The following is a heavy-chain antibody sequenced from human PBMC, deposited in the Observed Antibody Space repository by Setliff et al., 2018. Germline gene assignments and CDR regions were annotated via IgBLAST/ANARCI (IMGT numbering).Heavy chain of an antibody. J-gene: IGHJ4*02. D-gene: IGHD2-15*01. CDR1: GFSLSNGYY. CDR3: GRHPKRSCRGVSCYPLHLDY. Sequence: SETLSLTCGVSGFSLSNGYYWGWIRQPPGKGLEWIGSIFNNGNTYYNPSLNSRVTISSDTSKNELSLKSTSVTAADTAMYFCGRHPKRSCRGVSCYPLHLDYWGQGILVTVSS. V-gene: IGHV4-38-2*01. CDR2: IFNNGNT.